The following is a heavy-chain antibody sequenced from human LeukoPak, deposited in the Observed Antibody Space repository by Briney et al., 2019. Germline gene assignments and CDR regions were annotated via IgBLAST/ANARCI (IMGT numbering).Heavy chain of an antibody. CDR2: ISYDGSNK. CDR1: GFTFSIYG. J-gene: IGHJ4*02. D-gene: IGHD6-13*01. V-gene: IGHV3-30*18. CDR3: AKEGVAAAGLDD. Sequence: GGSMRLSWAASGFTFSIYGMHWVRQAPGKGLEWVAVISYDGSNKDYGDSVKGRFTISRDNSKNTLYVQMDSLRAEDTAVYYCAKEGVAAAGLDDWGQGTLVTVSS.